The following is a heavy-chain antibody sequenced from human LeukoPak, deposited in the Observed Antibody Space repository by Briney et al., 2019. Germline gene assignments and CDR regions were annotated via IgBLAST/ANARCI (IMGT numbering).Heavy chain of an antibody. CDR1: GGSISSYY. CDR2: IYYSGST. Sequence: SETLSLTCTVSGGSISSYYWSWIRQPPGKGLEWIGYIYYSGSTNYNPSLKSRVTISVDTSKNQFSLKLSSVTAADTAVYYCARDRGGRAAGPDFDYWGQGTLVTVSS. CDR3: ARDRGGRAAGPDFDY. J-gene: IGHJ4*02. D-gene: IGHD3-16*01. V-gene: IGHV4-59*01.